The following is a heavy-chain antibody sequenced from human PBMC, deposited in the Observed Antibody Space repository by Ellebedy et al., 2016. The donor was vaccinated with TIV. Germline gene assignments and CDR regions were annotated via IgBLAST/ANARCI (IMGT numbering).Heavy chain of an antibody. CDR1: GFTFSSHG. V-gene: IGHV3-30*18. CDR3: AKEGAFGNWYFDL. CDR2: IADHGTVQ. Sequence: PGGSLRLSCAASGFTFSSHGMHWVRQVPGKGPEWVAVIADHGTVQYYSDSVKGRFTISSDNSKNALWLQMNSLRFEDTAVYFCAKEGAFGNWYFDLWGRGTLVTVSS. D-gene: IGHD1-14*01. J-gene: IGHJ2*01.